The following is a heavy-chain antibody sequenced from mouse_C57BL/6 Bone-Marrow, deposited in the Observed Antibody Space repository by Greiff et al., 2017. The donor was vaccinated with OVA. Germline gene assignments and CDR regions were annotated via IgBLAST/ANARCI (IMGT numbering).Heavy chain of an antibody. D-gene: IGHD1-1*01. Sequence: QVQLKQPGAELVKPGASVKMSCKASGYTFTSYWITWVKQRPGQGLEWIGDIYPGSGSTNYNEKFKSKATLIVDTSSSTAYMQRSSLTSEDSAVYYCARERGYYYGSSPLDYWGQGTTLTVSS. CDR2: IYPGSGST. CDR3: ARERGYYYGSSPLDY. CDR1: GYTFTSYW. V-gene: IGHV1-55*01. J-gene: IGHJ2*01.